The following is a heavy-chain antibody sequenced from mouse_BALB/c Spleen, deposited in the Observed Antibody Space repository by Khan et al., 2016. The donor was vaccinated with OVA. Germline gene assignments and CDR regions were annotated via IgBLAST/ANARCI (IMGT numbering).Heavy chain of an antibody. D-gene: IGHD2-10*02. Sequence: LQQPGASVKMSCKASGYTFTDYVINWVKQRTGQGLEWIGQIYPGSGSTYYNEKFTGKATLTTDKSSNTAYMQFSSLTSEDSAVYFCARSGYGSLVYWGQGTTLAVSS. CDR1: GYTFTDYV. J-gene: IGHJ2*01. V-gene: IGHV1-77*01. CDR3: ARSGYGSLVY. CDR2: IYPGSGST.